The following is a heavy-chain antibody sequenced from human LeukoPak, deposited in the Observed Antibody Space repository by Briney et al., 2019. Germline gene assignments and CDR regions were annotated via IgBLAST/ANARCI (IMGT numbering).Heavy chain of an antibody. V-gene: IGHV3-21*01. D-gene: IGHD5-12*01. CDR1: GFTFSDYS. CDR2: FNSSSSYI. CDR3: ARVQKSRKSVASAVDC. J-gene: IGHJ4*02. Sequence: GESLRLSCAASGFTFSDYSMNRVCQALGKGLEWVSSFNSSSSYIFYADSVRGRFSISRDNAKNSLYLQMNSLRAEDTAVYYCARVQKSRKSVASAVDCWGQGTVVIVSS.